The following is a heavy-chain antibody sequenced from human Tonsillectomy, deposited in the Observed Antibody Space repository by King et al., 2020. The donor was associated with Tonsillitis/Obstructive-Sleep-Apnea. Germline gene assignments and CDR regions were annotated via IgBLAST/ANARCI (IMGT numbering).Heavy chain of an antibody. CDR1: GGSISSYY. CDR3: ARRGKQIGFDP. Sequence: LPASCPGLVPPSATLSLTCPVSGGSISSYYWSWIRQPPGKGLEWIGYIYYSGSTNYNPSLKSRVTISVDTSKNQFSLKLSSVTAADTAVYYCARRGKQIGFDPWGQGNLVTVSS. V-gene: IGHV4-59*08. D-gene: IGHD3-16*01. J-gene: IGHJ5*02. CDR2: IYYSGST.